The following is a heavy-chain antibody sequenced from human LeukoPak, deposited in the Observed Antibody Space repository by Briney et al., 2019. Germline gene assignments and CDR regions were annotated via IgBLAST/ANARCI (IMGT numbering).Heavy chain of an antibody. CDR2: INTDGSSA. D-gene: IGHD5-12*01. J-gene: IGHJ4*02. CDR1: GFTFSSYW. V-gene: IGHV3-74*01. CDR3: ARQSGYESKGFDY. Sequence: GGSLRLSCAASGFTFSSYWMHWVRQAPGKSLVWVSRINTDGSSASYADSVKGRFTIPRDNAKNTLYLQMNSLRAEDTAVYYCARQSGYESKGFDYWGQGTLVTVSS.